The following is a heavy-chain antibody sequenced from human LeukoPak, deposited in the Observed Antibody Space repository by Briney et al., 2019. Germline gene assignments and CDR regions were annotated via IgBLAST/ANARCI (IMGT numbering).Heavy chain of an antibody. CDR3: AKDLGYCSGGSCQRGDYYYGMDV. Sequence: GGSLRLSCAASGFTFSSYWMHWVRQAPGKGLVWVSRINTDGSSTSYADSVKGRFTISRDNAKNTLYLQMNSLRAEDTAVYYCAKDLGYCSGGSCQRGDYYYGMDVWGQGTTVTVSS. D-gene: IGHD2-15*01. V-gene: IGHV3-74*01. CDR1: GFTFSSYW. CDR2: INTDGSST. J-gene: IGHJ6*02.